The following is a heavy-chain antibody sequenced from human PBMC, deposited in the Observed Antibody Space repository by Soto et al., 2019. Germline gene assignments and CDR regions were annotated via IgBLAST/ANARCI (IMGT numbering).Heavy chain of an antibody. CDR2: ISSSSSTI. D-gene: IGHD3-3*01. J-gene: IGHJ6*02. Sequence: ESGGGLVQPGGSLRLSCAASGFTFSSYSMNWVRQAPGKGLEWVSYISSSSSTIYYADSVKGRFTISRDNAKNSLYLQMNSLRDEDTAVYYCARVAEYYDFWSGYYQNYYYYGMDVWGQGTTVTVSS. CDR1: GFTFSSYS. V-gene: IGHV3-48*02. CDR3: ARVAEYYDFWSGYYQNYYYYGMDV.